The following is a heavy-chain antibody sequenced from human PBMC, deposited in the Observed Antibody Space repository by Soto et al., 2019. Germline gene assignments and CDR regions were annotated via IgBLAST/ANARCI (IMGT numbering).Heavy chain of an antibody. CDR3: ARGSCSSTSCYKEYYFDL. CDR1: GGTFSGYA. V-gene: IGHV1-69*01. Sequence: QVQLVQSGAEVKKPGSSVKVSCKASGGTFSGYAISWVRQAPGQGLEWMGEIIPMFGTSNYAQKFQGRVTITADESTSTAYMELGSLRSEDTAVYYCARGSCSSTSCYKEYYFDLWGQGTLVTVSS. J-gene: IGHJ4*02. CDR2: IIPMFGTS. D-gene: IGHD2-2*02.